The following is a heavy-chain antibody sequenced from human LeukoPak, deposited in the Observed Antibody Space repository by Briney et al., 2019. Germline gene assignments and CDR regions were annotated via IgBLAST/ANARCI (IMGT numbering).Heavy chain of an antibody. D-gene: IGHD5-12*01. CDR3: ARLATIQDRGCD. V-gene: IGHV4-39*01. CDR2: IYYSGST. CDR1: GGSISDSSSY. Sequence: PSETLSLTCTVSGGSISDSSSYWGWIRQPPGKGLEWVASIYYSGSTYYNPSLKSRVSISVDTSKNQFSLKLSSVTAADTAVYYCARLATIQDRGCDWGQGTLVTVSS. J-gene: IGHJ4*02.